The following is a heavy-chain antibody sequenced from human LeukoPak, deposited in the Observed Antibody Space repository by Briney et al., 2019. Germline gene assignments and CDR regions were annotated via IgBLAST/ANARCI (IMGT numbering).Heavy chain of an antibody. CDR3: ARVYYSNSYDYWYFDL. Sequence: KASETLSLTCTVSGYSISSGYYWGWIRQPPGKGLEWIAYIYYSGSTNYNPSLKSRVTISVDTSKNQFSLKLSSVTVADTAVYYCARVYYSNSYDYWYFDLWGRGTLVTVSS. V-gene: IGHV4-61*01. CDR1: GYSISSGYY. CDR2: IYYSGST. D-gene: IGHD6-13*01. J-gene: IGHJ2*01.